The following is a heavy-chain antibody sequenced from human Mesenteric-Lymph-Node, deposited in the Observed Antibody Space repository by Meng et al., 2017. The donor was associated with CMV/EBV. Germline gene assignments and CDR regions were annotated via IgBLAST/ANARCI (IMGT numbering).Heavy chain of an antibody. CDR1: GYSFTRYG. Sequence: SGYSFTRYGISWVRQAPGQGLEWMGWISAYNGNTNYAQKFQGRVTMTTDTSTSTAYMELRSLRSEDTAVYYCARDLGVATARIDDYWGQGTLVTVSS. CDR2: ISAYNGNT. V-gene: IGHV1-18*01. J-gene: IGHJ4*02. CDR3: ARDLGVATARIDDY. D-gene: IGHD5-12*01.